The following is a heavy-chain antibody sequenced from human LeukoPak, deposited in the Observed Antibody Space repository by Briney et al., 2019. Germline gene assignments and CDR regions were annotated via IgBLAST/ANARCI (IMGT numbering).Heavy chain of an antibody. CDR1: GYTFTSYY. J-gene: IGHJ4*02. CDR2: INPSGGST. Sequence: ASVKVSCKASGYTFTSYYMHWVRQAPGQGLEWMGIINPSGGSTSYAQKSQGRVTMTRDTSTSTVYMELSSLRSEDTAVYYCARERGTWYYFDYWGQGTLVTVSS. D-gene: IGHD3-16*01. CDR3: ARERGTWYYFDY. V-gene: IGHV1-46*01.